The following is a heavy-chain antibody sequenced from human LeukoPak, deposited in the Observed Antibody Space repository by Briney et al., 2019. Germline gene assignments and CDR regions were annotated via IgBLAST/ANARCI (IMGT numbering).Heavy chain of an antibody. CDR2: INHSGST. Sequence: PSETLSLTCAVYGGSFSGYYWSWIRQPPGKGLEWIGEINHSGSTNYNPSLKSRVTISVDTSKNQFSLKLSSVTAADTAVYYCARGREWWYQNDYFDYWGQGTLVTVSS. CDR3: ARGREWWYQNDYFDY. J-gene: IGHJ4*02. CDR1: GGSFSGYY. V-gene: IGHV4-34*01. D-gene: IGHD2-15*01.